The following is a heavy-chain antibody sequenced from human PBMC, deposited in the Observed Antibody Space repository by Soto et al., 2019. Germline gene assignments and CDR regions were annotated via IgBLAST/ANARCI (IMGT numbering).Heavy chain of an antibody. CDR1: GYTFINYY. D-gene: IGHD3-10*01. Sequence: QVQLVQSGAEVKKPGASVKVSCNASGYTFINYYLQWVRQAPGQGLEWMGIINPSDATTFYAQKFQGRVTMTRDTSTSTVSMELSSLRSEDTAVYYCARWGKPPRVRGQLDYWGQGTLVTVSS. CDR2: INPSDATT. J-gene: IGHJ4*02. CDR3: ARWGKPPRVRGQLDY. V-gene: IGHV1-46*01.